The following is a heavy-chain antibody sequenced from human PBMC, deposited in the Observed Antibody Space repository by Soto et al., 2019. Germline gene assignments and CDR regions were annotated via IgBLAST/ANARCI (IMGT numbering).Heavy chain of an antibody. V-gene: IGHV2-5*02. Sequence: QITLKESGPTLVKPTQTLTLTCTFSGFSLSSSGVGVGWIRQPPGKAPEWLALIYWDEDKRYSPSLKTRLTITRDTSTNEGVLTMTNMDPVDTGTYYCAHKGGRGAGMDVWGQGTTVTVSS. CDR1: GFSLSSSGVG. CDR2: IYWDEDK. CDR3: AHKGGRGAGMDV. J-gene: IGHJ6*02. D-gene: IGHD2-15*01.